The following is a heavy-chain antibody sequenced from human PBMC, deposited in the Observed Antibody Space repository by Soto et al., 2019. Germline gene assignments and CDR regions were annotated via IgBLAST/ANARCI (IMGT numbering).Heavy chain of an antibody. CDR1: GFTFSSYA. CDR2: ISGSGDST. V-gene: IGHV3-23*01. J-gene: IGHJ3*02. Sequence: GGSLRLSCAASGFTFSSYAMSWVRQAPGKGLEWVSAISGSGDSTYYADSVKGRFTISRDNSKNTLYLQMNSLRAEDTAVYYCAKVGRWLQFLDAFDIWGQGTMVTVSS. CDR3: AKVGRWLQFLDAFDI. D-gene: IGHD5-12*01.